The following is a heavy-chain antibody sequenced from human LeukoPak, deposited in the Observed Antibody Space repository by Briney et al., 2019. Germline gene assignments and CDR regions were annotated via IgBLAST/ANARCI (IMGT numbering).Heavy chain of an antibody. J-gene: IGHJ4*02. CDR3: ARGVLGLKPLDY. V-gene: IGHV3-53*01. D-gene: IGHD1-26*01. Sequence: GGSLRLSCAASGFTVSDGYMSWVRQAPGKGLEWVSFLYGDGITDYADSVRGRFTISGDISENTLSLQMNSLRADDTAVYYCARGVLGLKPLDYWGQGTLVTVSS. CDR2: LYGDGIT. CDR1: GFTVSDGY.